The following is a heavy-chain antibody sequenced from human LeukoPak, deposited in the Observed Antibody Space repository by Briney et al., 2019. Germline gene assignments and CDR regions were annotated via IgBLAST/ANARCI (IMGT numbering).Heavy chain of an antibody. CDR3: ARLHANYDSGGYYPAY. D-gene: IGHD3-22*01. V-gene: IGHV1-69*04. J-gene: IGHJ4*02. Sequence: ASVKVSCKASGYTFTSYGISWVRQAPGQGLEWMGRIIPILGIANYAQKFQGRVTITADKSTSTAYMELSSLRSEDTAVYYCARLHANYDSGGYYPAYWGQGTLVTVSS. CDR1: GYTFTSYG. CDR2: IIPILGIA.